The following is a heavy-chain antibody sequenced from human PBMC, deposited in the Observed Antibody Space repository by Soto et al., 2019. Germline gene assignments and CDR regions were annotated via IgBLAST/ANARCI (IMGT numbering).Heavy chain of an antibody. J-gene: IGHJ6*02. CDR3: ARHSTMVRGVIIMLDYYYGMDV. D-gene: IGHD3-10*01. Sequence: PGQPLKISCKGSGYSFTSYWIGWVRQMPGKGLEWMGIIYPGDSDTRYSPSFQGQVTISADKSISTAYLQWSSLKASDTAMYYCARHSTMVRGVIIMLDYYYGMDVWGQGTRVTVSS. CDR1: GYSFTSYW. CDR2: IYPGDSDT. V-gene: IGHV5-51*01.